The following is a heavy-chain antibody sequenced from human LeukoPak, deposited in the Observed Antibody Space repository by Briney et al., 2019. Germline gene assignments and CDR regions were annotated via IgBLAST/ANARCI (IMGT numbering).Heavy chain of an antibody. CDR1: GFTLGSHD. V-gene: IGHV3-13*01. Sequence: GSLRLSCTASGFTLGSHDMHWVRQIPGQGLEWVAAVSSGFHAFFADSVQGRFTVSREDARHSLYLQMNSLRAGDTAVYYCVREARGYHYTSFDYWGQGTLVTVSS. D-gene: IGHD5-18*01. J-gene: IGHJ4*02. CDR3: VREARGYHYTSFDY. CDR2: VSSGFHA.